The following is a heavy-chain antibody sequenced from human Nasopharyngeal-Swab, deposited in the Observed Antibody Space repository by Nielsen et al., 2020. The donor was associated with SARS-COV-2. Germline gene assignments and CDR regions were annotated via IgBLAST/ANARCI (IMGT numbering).Heavy chain of an antibody. Sequence: GESLKISCAASGFTFSSYAMSWVRQAPGKGLEWVSAISGSGGSTHYADSVKGRFTISRDNSKNTLYLQMNSLRAEDTAVYYCAKYAPATNWFDPWGQGTLVTVSS. CDR3: AKYAPATNWFDP. CDR2: ISGSGGST. V-gene: IGHV3-23*01. D-gene: IGHD2-2*01. J-gene: IGHJ5*02. CDR1: GFTFSSYA.